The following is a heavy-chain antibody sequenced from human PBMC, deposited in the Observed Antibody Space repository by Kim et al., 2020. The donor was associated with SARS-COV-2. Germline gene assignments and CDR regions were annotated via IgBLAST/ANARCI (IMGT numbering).Heavy chain of an antibody. CDR2: LSGSGGST. V-gene: IGHV3-23*01. CDR3: VKSLGHWGIFDH. Sequence: GGSLRLSCAASGCTFSSYTMSWVRLAPGKGLVWVSTLSGSGGSTNYANPVKGRFTISRDNSKNTLYLQMNSLRAEDTAVCYCVKSLGHWGIFDHWGQGTLVTVSS. D-gene: IGHD3-16*01. J-gene: IGHJ4*02. CDR1: GCTFSSYT.